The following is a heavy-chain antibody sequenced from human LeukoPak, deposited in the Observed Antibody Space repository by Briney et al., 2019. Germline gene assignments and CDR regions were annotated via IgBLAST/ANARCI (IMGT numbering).Heavy chain of an antibody. D-gene: IGHD1-26*01. CDR3: ASTWEPELPHDAFDI. J-gene: IGHJ3*02. Sequence: GASVKVSCKASGYTFTSYDINWVRQATGQGLEWMGWMNPNRGNTGYAQKFQGRVTITRNTSISTAYMELSSLRSEDTAVYYCASTWEPELPHDAFDIWGQGTMVTVSS. CDR1: GYTFTSYD. V-gene: IGHV1-8*03. CDR2: MNPNRGNT.